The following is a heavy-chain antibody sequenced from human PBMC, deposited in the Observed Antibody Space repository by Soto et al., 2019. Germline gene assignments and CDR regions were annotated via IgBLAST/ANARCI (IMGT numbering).Heavy chain of an antibody. Sequence: PSDTLSLTCAVSGGSISSGGYSWSWIRHPPEKGLEWIGYIYHSASTYYNPSLKSRGTISVDRAKNQLSLKLSSVTAADTAVYYWARAYYDTSGYSIYFWGQGTLATVSS. V-gene: IGHV4-30-2*01. J-gene: IGHJ4*02. D-gene: IGHD3-22*01. CDR3: ARAYYDTSGYSIYF. CDR1: GGSISSGGYS. CDR2: IYHSAST.